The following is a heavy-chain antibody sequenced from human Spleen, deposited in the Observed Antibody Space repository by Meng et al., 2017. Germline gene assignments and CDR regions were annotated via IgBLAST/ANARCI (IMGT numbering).Heavy chain of an antibody. Sequence: GESLKISCAASGFTFSSYWMSWVRQAPGKGLEWVANIKQDGSEKYYVDSVKGRFTISRDNAKNSLYLQMNSLRTEDMALYYCAKGLDSGVFRGVIDIWGQGTMVTVSS. CDR1: GFTFSSYW. D-gene: IGHD5-12*01. CDR3: AKGLDSGVFRGVIDI. J-gene: IGHJ3*02. V-gene: IGHV3-7*03. CDR2: IKQDGSEK.